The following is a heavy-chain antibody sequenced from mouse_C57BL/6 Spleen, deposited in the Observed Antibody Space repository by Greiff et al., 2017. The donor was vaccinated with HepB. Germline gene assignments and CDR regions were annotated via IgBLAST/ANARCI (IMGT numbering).Heavy chain of an antibody. CDR2: IYPGDGDT. CDR3: ASSPGTVVATSYYAMDY. Sequence: VQLQQSGPELVKPGASVKISCKASGYAFSSSWMNWVKQRPGKGLEWIGRIYPGDGDTNYNGKFKGKATLTADKSSSTAYMQLSSLTSEDSAVYFCASSPGTVVATSYYAMDYWGQGTSVTVSS. V-gene: IGHV1-82*01. J-gene: IGHJ4*01. CDR1: GYAFSSSW. D-gene: IGHD1-1*01.